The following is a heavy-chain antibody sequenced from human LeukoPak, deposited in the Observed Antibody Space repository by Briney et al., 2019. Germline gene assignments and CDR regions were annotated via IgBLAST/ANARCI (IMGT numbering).Heavy chain of an antibody. V-gene: IGHV3-30-3*01. D-gene: IGHD3-9*01. J-gene: IGHJ4*02. Sequence: PGGSLRLSCAASGFTFSSYAMHWVRQAPGKGLEWVAVISYDGSNKYYADSVKGRFTISRDNSKNTLYLQMNSLRAEDTAVYYCARGDSGILTETNLDYWGQGTLVTVSS. CDR2: ISYDGSNK. CDR3: ARGDSGILTETNLDY. CDR1: GFTFSSYA.